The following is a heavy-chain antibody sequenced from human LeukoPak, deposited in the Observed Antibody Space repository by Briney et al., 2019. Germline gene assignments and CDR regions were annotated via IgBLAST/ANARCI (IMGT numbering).Heavy chain of an antibody. CDR3: ARDRMITFGGEGYFDY. D-gene: IGHD3-16*01. V-gene: IGHV1-69*01. Sequence: GSSVKVSCKASGGTFSSYPISWVRQAPGQGLDWMGGIIPSFGRANYAQKFQGTVTITADESTSTAYMELSSLRSEDTAVYYCARDRMITFGGEGYFDYWGQGTLVTVSS. CDR2: IIPSFGRA. J-gene: IGHJ4*02. CDR1: GGTFSSYP.